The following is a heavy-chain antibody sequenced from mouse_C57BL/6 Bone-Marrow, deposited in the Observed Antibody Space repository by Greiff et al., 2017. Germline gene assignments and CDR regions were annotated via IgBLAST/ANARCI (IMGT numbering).Heavy chain of an antibody. V-gene: IGHV1-9*01. CDR3: AEAWAWFAY. CDR2: ILPGSGST. J-gene: IGHJ3*01. Sequence: QVQLQQSGAELMKPGASVKLSCKATGYTFTGYWIEWVKQRPGHGLEWIGEILPGSGSTNYNEKFKGKATLTADTSSNTAYMQLSSLTTEDSAIYYCAEAWAWFAYWGQGTLVTVSA. D-gene: IGHD4-1*01. CDR1: GYTFTGYW.